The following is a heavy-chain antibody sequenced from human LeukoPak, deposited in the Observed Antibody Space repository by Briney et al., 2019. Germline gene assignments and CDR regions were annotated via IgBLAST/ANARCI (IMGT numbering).Heavy chain of an antibody. CDR3: ARVARCTSCFDVDY. CDR1: GGSISSGGYS. V-gene: IGHV4-39*07. J-gene: IGHJ4*02. D-gene: IGHD2-2*01. Sequence: SETLSLTCAVSGGSISSGGYSWSWIRQPPGKGLEWIGSFFLKGSTYYNPSLKSRVTISVDTSKNQFSLTQSSVTAADTAVYYCARVARCTSCFDVDYWGQGTLVTVSS. CDR2: FFLKGST.